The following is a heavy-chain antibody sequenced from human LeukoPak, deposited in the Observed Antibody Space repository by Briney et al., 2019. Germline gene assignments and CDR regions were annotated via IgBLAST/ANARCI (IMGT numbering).Heavy chain of an antibody. CDR1: GGSISSYY. Sequence: PSETLSLTCTVSGGSISSYYWSWIRQPAGKGLEWIGRIYTSGSTNYNPSLKSRVTMSVDTSKNQFSLKLSSVTAADTAVYYCASEYGSGSSRPEYYFGYWGQGTLVTVSS. CDR2: IYTSGST. V-gene: IGHV4-4*07. CDR3: ASEYGSGSSRPEYYFGY. D-gene: IGHD3-10*01. J-gene: IGHJ4*02.